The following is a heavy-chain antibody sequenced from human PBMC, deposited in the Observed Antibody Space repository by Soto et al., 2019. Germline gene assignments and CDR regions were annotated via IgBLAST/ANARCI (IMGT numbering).Heavy chain of an antibody. CDR3: GRDFRTESHGVDV. Sequence: QAQLVQSGAELKKPGASVKVSCKASGYTFTGPYIYWVRQAPGQGLEWMGWINPNSGGTDFAQKFQGRITMTRDTSISTVYMELKSLRSDDTGVYYCGRDFRTESHGVDVWGQGTAVTVSS. CDR2: INPNSGGT. CDR1: GYTFTGPY. V-gene: IGHV1-2*02. J-gene: IGHJ6*02.